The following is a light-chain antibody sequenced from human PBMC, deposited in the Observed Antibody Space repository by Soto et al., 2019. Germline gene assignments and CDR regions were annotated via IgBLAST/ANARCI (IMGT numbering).Light chain of an antibody. CDR3: QQYNNWST. CDR2: GAS. Sequence: EIVMTQSPATLSVSPGETATLSCRASQSVSSNLAWYQQKHGQAPRLLIYGASTTVTGIPARFSGSGSRTGFTLTISTLQSDAVAGYYCQQYNNWSTFGQGTKLDIK. J-gene: IGKJ2*01. V-gene: IGKV3D-15*01. CDR1: QSVSSN.